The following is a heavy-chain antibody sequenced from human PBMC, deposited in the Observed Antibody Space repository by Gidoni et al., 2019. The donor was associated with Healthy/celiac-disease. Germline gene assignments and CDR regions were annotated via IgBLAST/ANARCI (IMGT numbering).Heavy chain of an antibody. Sequence: QVQLVQSGAEVKKPGASVKVSCKSSGYTFPIYGLSWVRQAPGQGLEWMGWISAYNGNTNYAQKLQGRVTMTTDTSTSTAYMELRSLRSDDTAVYYCARDGRRYCSGGSCYYYFDYWGQGTLVTVSS. CDR3: ARDGRRYCSGGSCYYYFDY. CDR2: ISAYNGNT. J-gene: IGHJ4*02. V-gene: IGHV1-18*01. D-gene: IGHD2-15*01. CDR1: GYTFPIYG.